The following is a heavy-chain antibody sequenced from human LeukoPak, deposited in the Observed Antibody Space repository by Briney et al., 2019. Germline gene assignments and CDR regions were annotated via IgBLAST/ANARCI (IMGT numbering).Heavy chain of an antibody. CDR3: ARDIPIAAAGSGFDY. J-gene: IGHJ4*02. D-gene: IGHD6-13*01. Sequence: ASVKVSCKASGGTFSSYAISWVRQAPGQGLEWMGWISAYNGNTNYAQKLQGRVTMTTDTSTSTAYMELRSLRSDDTAVYYCARDIPIAAAGSGFDYWGQGTLVTVSS. CDR2: ISAYNGNT. V-gene: IGHV1-18*01. CDR1: GGTFSSYA.